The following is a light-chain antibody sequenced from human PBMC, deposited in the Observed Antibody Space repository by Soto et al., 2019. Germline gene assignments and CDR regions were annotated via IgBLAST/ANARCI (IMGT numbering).Light chain of an antibody. J-gene: IGKJ1*01. V-gene: IGKV3-20*01. CDR2: GAS. CDR3: QQYCTSPWT. CDR1: QSISSSY. Sequence: EIVLTQSPGTLSLSPGERATLSCRASQSISSSYLAWYQQKPGQAPRLLIYGASSRAVGIPDNFSGSGSGKDFTLTISRLEPEYFAVYYCQQYCTSPWTCGQGTKVEIK.